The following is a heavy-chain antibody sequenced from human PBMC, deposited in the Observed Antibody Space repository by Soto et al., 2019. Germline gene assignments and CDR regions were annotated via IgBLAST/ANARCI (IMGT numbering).Heavy chain of an antibody. J-gene: IGHJ4*02. CDR2: ISWNSGSI. V-gene: IGHV3-9*03. D-gene: IGHD3-9*01. CDR3: AKDSKYDILTGYYDY. Sequence: EVQLVESGGGLVQPGRSLRLSCAVSGFTFDDYAMHWVRQAPGKGLEWVSSISWNSGSIYYADSVKGRFTISRDNAKNSLYLQMNSLRAEDMALNYCAKDSKYDILTGYYDYWGQGTLVTVSS. CDR1: GFTFDDYA.